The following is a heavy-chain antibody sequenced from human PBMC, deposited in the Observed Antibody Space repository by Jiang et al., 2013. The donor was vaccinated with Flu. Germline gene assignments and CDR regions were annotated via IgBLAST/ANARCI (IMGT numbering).Heavy chain of an antibody. CDR2: VSAYNGNT. CDR3: ARAGYNTVTTPYRY. J-gene: IGHJ4*02. CDR1: GYTFTSYG. V-gene: IGHV1-18*04. D-gene: IGHD4-17*01. Sequence: GAEVKKPGASVKVSCKASGYTFTSYGISWVRQAPGQGLEWMGWVSAYNGNTNYAQKLQGRVTMTTDTSTSTAYMELRSLRSDDTAVYYCARAGYNTVTTPYRYWGQGTLVTVSS.